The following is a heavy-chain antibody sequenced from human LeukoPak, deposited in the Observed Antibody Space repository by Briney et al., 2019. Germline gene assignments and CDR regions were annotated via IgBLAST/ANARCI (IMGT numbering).Heavy chain of an antibody. CDR3: ARGRGYSYGYEALDY. D-gene: IGHD5-18*01. V-gene: IGHV4-34*01. CDR2: INHSGST. J-gene: IGHJ4*02. CDR1: GGSFSGYY. Sequence: SETLSLTCAVYGGSFSGYYWSWIRQPPGKGLEWIGEINHSGSTNYNPSLKSRVTISVDTSKNQFSLKLSSVTAADTAVYYCARGRGYSYGYEALDYWGQGTLVTVSS.